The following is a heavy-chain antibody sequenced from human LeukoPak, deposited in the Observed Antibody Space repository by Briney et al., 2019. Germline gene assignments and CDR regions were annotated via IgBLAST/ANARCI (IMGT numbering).Heavy chain of an antibody. CDR1: GGSISSSSYS. Sequence: SETLSLTCTVSGGSISSSSYSWGWIRQPPGKGLEWIGSIYYSGSTYYNPSLKSRVTISVDTSKNQFSLKLRSVTAADTAVYYCARLDRQLAAAGAGVSDYWGQGTLVTVSS. CDR3: ARLDRQLAAAGAGVSDY. D-gene: IGHD6-13*01. J-gene: IGHJ4*02. CDR2: IYYSGST. V-gene: IGHV4-39*01.